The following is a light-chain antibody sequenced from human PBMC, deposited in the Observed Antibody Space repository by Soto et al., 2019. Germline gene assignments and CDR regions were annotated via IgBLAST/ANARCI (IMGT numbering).Light chain of an antibody. CDR2: AAS. Sequence: DIQMTQSPYSLSAYVGDRVTITCRASQTISSYLNWYQQKPGKAPKLLIYAASSLQSGVPSRFSGTGSGTDFTLTISSPQPEDFATYYCQQSYSTPQTFGHGTKVDIK. V-gene: IGKV1-39*01. CDR3: QQSYSTPQT. CDR1: QTISSY. J-gene: IGKJ1*01.